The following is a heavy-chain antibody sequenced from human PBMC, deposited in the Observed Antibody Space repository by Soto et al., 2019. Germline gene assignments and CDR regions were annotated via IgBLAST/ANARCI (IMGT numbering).Heavy chain of an antibody. CDR3: ATSSLDFDY. CDR1: GYTGTRYD. J-gene: IGHJ4*02. V-gene: IGHV1-8*01. Sequence: GXVKVSCRASGYTGTRYDINWVRQAPGQGLEWMGWMNPNSGNTGYAQKFQGRVTMTRNPSISTAYMEMSSLRSEDTAVYYCATSSLDFDYWGQGTLVTVSS. CDR2: MNPNSGNT.